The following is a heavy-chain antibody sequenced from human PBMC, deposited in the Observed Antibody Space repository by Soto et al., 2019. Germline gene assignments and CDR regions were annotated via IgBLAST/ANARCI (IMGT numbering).Heavy chain of an antibody. CDR2: ISSSSSYI. J-gene: IGHJ6*02. CDR1: GFTFSSYS. D-gene: IGHD2-2*01. Sequence: EVQLVESGGGLVKPGGSLRLSCAASGFTFSSYSMNWVRQAPGKGLEWVSSISSSSSYIYYADSVKGRFTISRDNAKNSLYLQMISLRAQDTAVYYCARDLSIVVVPAASGYHYGMDVCGQGTTVTVSS. CDR3: ARDLSIVVVPAASGYHYGMDV. V-gene: IGHV3-21*01.